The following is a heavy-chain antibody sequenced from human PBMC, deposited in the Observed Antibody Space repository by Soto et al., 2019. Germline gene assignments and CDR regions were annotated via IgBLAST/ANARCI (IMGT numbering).Heavy chain of an antibody. J-gene: IGHJ6*02. D-gene: IGHD6-6*01. Sequence: PSETLSLTCTVSGGSISSSSYYWGWIRQPPGKGLEWIGSIYYSGSTYYNPSLKSRVTISVDTSKNQFSLKLSSVTAADTAVYYCARHEVAARYYYYYGMDVWGQGTTVTVSS. CDR2: IYYSGST. CDR1: GGSISSSSYY. CDR3: ARHEVAARYYYYYGMDV. V-gene: IGHV4-39*01.